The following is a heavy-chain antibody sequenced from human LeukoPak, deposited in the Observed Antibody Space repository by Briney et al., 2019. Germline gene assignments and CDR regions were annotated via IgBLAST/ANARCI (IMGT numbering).Heavy chain of an antibody. D-gene: IGHD3-22*01. CDR1: GLTFSSYG. Sequence: PGGSLRLSCAASGLTFSSYGMHWVRQAPGKGLEWVAFIRYDGSNKYYADSVKGRFTISRDNSKNTLYLQMNSLRAEDTAVYYCAKGDYYDSSGYYHPSDYWGQGTLVTVSS. J-gene: IGHJ4*02. V-gene: IGHV3-30*02. CDR2: IRYDGSNK. CDR3: AKGDYYDSSGYYHPSDY.